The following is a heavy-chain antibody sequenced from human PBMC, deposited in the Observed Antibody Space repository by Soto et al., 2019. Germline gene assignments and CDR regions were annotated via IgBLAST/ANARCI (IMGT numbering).Heavy chain of an antibody. D-gene: IGHD6-13*01. CDR2: ISGSGDST. CDR1: GFPSSSYA. Sequence: VGSLRLSCAASGFPSSSYAINCVRQAPGKLLEWVSVISGSGDSTYYTDSVKGRLTISRDNSKNTLYLQMNSLSAEDTDVYYCARRGPGTYFDYWGQGTLVTVSS. V-gene: IGHV3-23*01. CDR3: ARRGPGTYFDY. J-gene: IGHJ4*02.